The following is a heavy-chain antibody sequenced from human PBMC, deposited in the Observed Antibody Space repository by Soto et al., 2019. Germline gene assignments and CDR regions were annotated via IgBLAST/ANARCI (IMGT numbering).Heavy chain of an antibody. Sequence: QITLKESGPTLVKPTQTLTLTCTFSGFSLSTSGVGVGWIRQPPGKALEWLAFIYWDDDKRYSPSLKSRLTITNXTXKXXVVLTTTNMDPVDTASYYCARRRVVPAKGNNWFDTWGQGTLVIVSS. J-gene: IGHJ5*02. CDR2: IYWDDDK. D-gene: IGHD2-15*01. CDR1: GFSLSTSGVG. V-gene: IGHV2-5*02. CDR3: ARRRVVPAKGNNWFDT.